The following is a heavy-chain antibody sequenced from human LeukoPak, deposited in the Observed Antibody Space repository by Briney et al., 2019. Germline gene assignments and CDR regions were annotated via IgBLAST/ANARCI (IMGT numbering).Heavy chain of an antibody. V-gene: IGHV4-34*01. CDR3: ASTIRRSRYCSSTSCYRYYYYGMDV. Sequence: PSETLSLTCAVYGGSFSGYYWSWIRQPPGKGLEWIGEINHSGSTNYNPSLKSRVTISVDTSKNQFSLKLSSVTAADTAVYYCASTIRRSRYCSSTSCYRYYYYGMDVWGQGTTVTVSS. D-gene: IGHD2-2*02. CDR2: INHSGST. J-gene: IGHJ6*02. CDR1: GGSFSGYY.